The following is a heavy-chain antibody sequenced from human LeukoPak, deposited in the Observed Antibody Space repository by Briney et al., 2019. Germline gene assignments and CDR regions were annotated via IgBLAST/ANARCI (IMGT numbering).Heavy chain of an antibody. CDR1: GFTFSSYW. Sequence: SGGSLRLSCAASGFTFSSYWMSWVRQAPGKGLEWVANIKQDGSEKYYVDSVKGRFTISRDNAKNSLYLQMNSLRAEDTAVYYCARVPYSSSWYFDYWGQGTLVTVSS. V-gene: IGHV3-7*01. J-gene: IGHJ4*02. D-gene: IGHD6-13*01. CDR2: IKQDGSEK. CDR3: ARVPYSSSWYFDY.